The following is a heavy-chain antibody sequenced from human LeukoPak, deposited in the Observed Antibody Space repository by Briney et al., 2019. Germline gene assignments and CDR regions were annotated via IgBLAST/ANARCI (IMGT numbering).Heavy chain of an antibody. D-gene: IGHD3-10*01. CDR2: INAGNGNT. Sequence: ASVKVSCKASGYTFTSYAMHWVRQAPGQRLEWMGWINAGNGNTKYSQKFQGRVTITRDTSASTAYMELSSLRSEDTAVYYCARVGVRGVIFSGWFDPWGQGTLVTVSS. CDR3: ARVGVRGVIFSGWFDP. CDR1: GYTFTSYA. V-gene: IGHV1-3*01. J-gene: IGHJ5*02.